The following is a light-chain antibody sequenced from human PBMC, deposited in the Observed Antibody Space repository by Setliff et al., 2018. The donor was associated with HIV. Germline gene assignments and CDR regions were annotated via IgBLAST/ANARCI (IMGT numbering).Light chain of an antibody. CDR3: SSYTSVSTLV. CDR1: SSDAGGYNF. Sequence: QSVLTQPPSASGSPGQSVTISCTGTSSDAGGYNFVSWYQQHPGKAPKLLIYEVSQRPSGVPDRFSGSKSGNTASLTVSGLQAEDEADYYCSSYTSVSTLVFGGGTKVTVL. CDR2: EVS. J-gene: IGLJ3*02. V-gene: IGLV2-8*01.